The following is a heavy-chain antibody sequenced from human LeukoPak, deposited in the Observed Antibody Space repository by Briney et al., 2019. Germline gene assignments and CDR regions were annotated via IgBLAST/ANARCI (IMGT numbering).Heavy chain of an antibody. Sequence: SETLSLTCTVSGGSISSYYWNWIRQPPGKGLEWIGYIYYSGSTNYNPSLKSRVTISLDTSKNQFSLNLTSVTAAGTAVYYCARDRGERYYDSSGYSVDYWGQGTLVTVSS. J-gene: IGHJ4*02. CDR3: ARDRGERYYDSSGYSVDY. CDR2: IYYSGST. CDR1: GGSISSYY. D-gene: IGHD3-22*01. V-gene: IGHV4-59*01.